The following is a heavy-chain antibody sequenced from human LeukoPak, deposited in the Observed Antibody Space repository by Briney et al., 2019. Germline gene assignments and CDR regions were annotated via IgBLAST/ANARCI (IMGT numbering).Heavy chain of an antibody. Sequence: GGSLRLSCAASGFTFNTYWMSWVRQAPGKGLEWVANINQDGSEKYYVDSVKGRFTISRDNAENSLYLQMNSLGADDTAVYYCARGSDTGTSRFDHWGQGTLVTVSS. CDR3: ARGSDTGTSRFDH. J-gene: IGHJ4*02. CDR2: INQDGSEK. D-gene: IGHD7-27*01. V-gene: IGHV3-7*01. CDR1: GFTFNTYW.